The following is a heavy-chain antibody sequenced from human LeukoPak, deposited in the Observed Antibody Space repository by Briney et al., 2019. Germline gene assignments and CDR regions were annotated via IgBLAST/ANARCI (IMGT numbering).Heavy chain of an antibody. V-gene: IGHV3-30*02. CDR3: ANLAVLLWSTRTFDI. Sequence: QSGGSLRLSCAASGFTFSSYVMNWVRQAPGKGLEWVAFIRYDGSNKYYADSVKGRFTISRDNSKNTLYLQMNSLRAEDTAVYYCANLAVLLWSTRTFDIWGQGTMVTVSS. CDR1: GFTFSSYV. D-gene: IGHD3-10*01. J-gene: IGHJ3*02. CDR2: IRYDGSNK.